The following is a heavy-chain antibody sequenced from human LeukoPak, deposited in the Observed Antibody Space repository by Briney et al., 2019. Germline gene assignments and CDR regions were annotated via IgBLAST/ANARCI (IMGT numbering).Heavy chain of an antibody. D-gene: IGHD7-27*01. Sequence: GASVKVSCKASRYTFTGYYMHWGREAPGQGLEWMGWINPNSGGTNYAQNFQGRVTMTRDTSISTAYMELSRLRSDDTAVYYCAGDGNWGSPSGACDIWGQGTMVTVSS. CDR2: INPNSGGT. V-gene: IGHV1-2*02. CDR1: RYTFTGYY. CDR3: AGDGNWGSPSGACDI. J-gene: IGHJ3*02.